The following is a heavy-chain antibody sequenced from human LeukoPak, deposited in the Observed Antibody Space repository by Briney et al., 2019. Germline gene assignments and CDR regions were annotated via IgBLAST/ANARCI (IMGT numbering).Heavy chain of an antibody. Sequence: SETLSLTCTVSGGSISSTSYYWGWIRQPPGEGLEWIGIIYYSGNTNNNPSLKSRLTISIDTSKNQFSLKLSSVTAADTAVYYCARVGDGVFDFWGQGTLVTVSS. CDR3: ARVGDGVFDF. V-gene: IGHV4-39*07. D-gene: IGHD3-10*01. J-gene: IGHJ4*02. CDR1: GGSISSTSYY. CDR2: IYYSGNT.